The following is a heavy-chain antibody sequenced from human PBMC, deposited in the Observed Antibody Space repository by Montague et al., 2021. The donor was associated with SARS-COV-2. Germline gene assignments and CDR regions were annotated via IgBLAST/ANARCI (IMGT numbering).Heavy chain of an antibody. Sequence: LRLSCAASGFTFSTSGMHWVRQTPDKGLEWVALMSYGGTETYYADSVKGRFTISRDNSKYTVYLQMDSLRVEDTAIYYCARDADRIKYGLFDYWGRGTRVTVSS. CDR2: MSYGGTET. J-gene: IGHJ4*02. CDR1: GFTFSTSG. D-gene: IGHD3/OR15-3a*01. V-gene: IGHV3-33*01. CDR3: ARDADRIKYGLFDY.